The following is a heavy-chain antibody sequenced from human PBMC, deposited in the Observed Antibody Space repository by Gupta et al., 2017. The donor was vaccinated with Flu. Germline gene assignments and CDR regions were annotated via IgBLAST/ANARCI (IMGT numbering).Heavy chain of an antibody. J-gene: IGHJ4*02. Sequence: EVQLVESGGGLVKPGGSLKLPCVASGYTFSSYSVNWVRQAPGTGLEWVSFISSSSSYIYYADSVKGRFTISRDNAKNSLYLQMNNLRAEDTAVYYCARAWEARGYFDYWGQGSLVTVSS. V-gene: IGHV3-21*01. CDR2: ISSSSSYI. D-gene: IGHD1-26*01. CDR1: GYTFSSYS. CDR3: ARAWEARGYFDY.